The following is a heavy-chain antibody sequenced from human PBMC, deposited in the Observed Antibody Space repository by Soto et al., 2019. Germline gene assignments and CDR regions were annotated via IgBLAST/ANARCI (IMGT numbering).Heavy chain of an antibody. V-gene: IGHV3-11*01. D-gene: IGHD2-2*01. CDR3: ASRTDFLKQGVPAALDYYYYYMDV. Sequence: GGSLRLSCAASGFTFSDYYMSWIRQAPGKGLEWVSYISSSGSTIYYADSVKGRFTISRDNAKNSLYLQMNSLRAEDTAVYYCASRTDFLKQGVPAALDYYYYYMDVWGKGTTVTVSS. CDR1: GFTFSDYY. J-gene: IGHJ6*03. CDR2: ISSSGSTI.